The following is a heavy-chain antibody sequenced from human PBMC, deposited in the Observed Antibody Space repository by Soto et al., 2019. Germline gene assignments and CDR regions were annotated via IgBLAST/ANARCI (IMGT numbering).Heavy chain of an antibody. CDR3: ARGMRVTFGGVIAPSYYFAY. J-gene: IGHJ4*02. V-gene: IGHV1-8*01. Sequence: QVQLVQSGAEVKKPGASVKVSCKASGYTFTSYDINWVRQATGQGLEWMGWMNPNSGNTGYAQKFQGRVTMTRNTSISTAYMELSSLRSEDTAVYYCARGMRVTFGGVIAPSYYFAYWGQGTLVTVSS. CDR1: GYTFTSYD. D-gene: IGHD3-16*02. CDR2: MNPNSGNT.